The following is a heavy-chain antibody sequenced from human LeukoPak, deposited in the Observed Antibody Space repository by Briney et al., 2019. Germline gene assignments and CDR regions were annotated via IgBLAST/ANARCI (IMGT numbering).Heavy chain of an antibody. CDR1: GYRFTSYW. CDR2: INPGDSDT. Sequence: GESLKISCATSGYRFTSYWIGWVRQMPGKGLEFMGIINPGDSDTRYSPSFQGQVTISADKSFSTAYLQFHSLKASDTAMYYCARHATTGFTVNRFDPWGQGTLVTVFS. V-gene: IGHV5-51*01. J-gene: IGHJ5*02. D-gene: IGHD1-26*01. CDR3: ARHATTGFTVNRFDP.